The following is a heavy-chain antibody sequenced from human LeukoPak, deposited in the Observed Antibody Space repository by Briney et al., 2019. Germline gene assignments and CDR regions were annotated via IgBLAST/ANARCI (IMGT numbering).Heavy chain of an antibody. CDR3: ATGVSLGADILTGYYNH. D-gene: IGHD3-9*01. V-gene: IGHV1-24*01. Sequence: ASVKVSCKVSGDTLTELSMHWVRQAPGKGLEWMGGFDPEDGETIYAQKFQGRVTMTEDTSTDTAYMELSSLSSEDTAVYYCATGVSLGADILTGYYNHWGQGTLVTVSS. CDR2: FDPEDGET. CDR1: GDTLTELS. J-gene: IGHJ5*02.